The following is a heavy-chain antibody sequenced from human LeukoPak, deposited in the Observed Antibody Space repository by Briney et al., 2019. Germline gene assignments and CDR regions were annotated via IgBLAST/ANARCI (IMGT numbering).Heavy chain of an antibody. J-gene: IGHJ3*02. CDR1: GGSISSYY. CDR3: ARARADAFDI. Sequence: SETLSPTCTVSGGSISSYYWSWIRQPPGKGLEWIGYIYYSGSTNYNPSLKSRVTISVDTSKNQFSLKLSSVTAADTAVYYCARARADAFDIWGQGTMVTVSS. V-gene: IGHV4-59*01. CDR2: IYYSGST.